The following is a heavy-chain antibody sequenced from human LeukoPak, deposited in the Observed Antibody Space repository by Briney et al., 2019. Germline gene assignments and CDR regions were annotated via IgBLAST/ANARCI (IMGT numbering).Heavy chain of an antibody. V-gene: IGHV3-74*01. Sequence: PGGSPRLSCAASGFTFSSYWMHWVRQAPGKGLVWVSRTNSDGSSTSYADSVKGRFTISRDNAKNTLYLQMNSLRAEDTAVYYCAREGSGSYYGFDYWGQGTLVTVSS. CDR2: TNSDGSST. D-gene: IGHD1-26*01. CDR1: GFTFSSYW. J-gene: IGHJ4*02. CDR3: AREGSGSYYGFDY.